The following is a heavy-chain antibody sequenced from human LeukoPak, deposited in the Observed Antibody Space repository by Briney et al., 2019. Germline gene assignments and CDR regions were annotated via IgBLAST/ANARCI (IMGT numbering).Heavy chain of an antibody. CDR2: IYYSGST. Sequence: SETLSFTCTVSGGSISSGDYYWSWIRQPPGKGLEWIGYIYYSGSTNYNPSLKSRVTISVDTSKNQFPLKLSSVTAADTAVYYCARNPDFDYWGQGTLVTVSS. J-gene: IGHJ4*02. CDR3: ARNPDFDY. CDR1: GGSISSGDYY. V-gene: IGHV4-61*08.